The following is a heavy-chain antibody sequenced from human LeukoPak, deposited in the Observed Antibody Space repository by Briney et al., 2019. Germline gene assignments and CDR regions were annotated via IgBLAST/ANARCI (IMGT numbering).Heavy chain of an antibody. D-gene: IGHD3-10*01. CDR2: IYYSGST. CDR1: GGSISSYY. Sequence: SETLSLTCTVSGGSISSYYWSWTRQPPGKGLEWIGYIYYSGSTNYNPSLKSRVTISVDTSKNQFSLKLSSVTAADTAVYYCARYGDPYGSGSYYNPKGDAFDIWGQGTMVTVSS. CDR3: ARYGDPYGSGSYYNPKGDAFDI. V-gene: IGHV4-59*01. J-gene: IGHJ3*02.